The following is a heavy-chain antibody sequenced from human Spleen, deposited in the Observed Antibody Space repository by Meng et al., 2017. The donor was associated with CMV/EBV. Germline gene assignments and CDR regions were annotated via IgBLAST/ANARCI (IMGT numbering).Heavy chain of an antibody. J-gene: IGHJ5*02. CDR2: ISAYNGNT. CDR3: ARGREDSSSSCWFDP. Sequence: SGYTFTSYGISWVRQAPGQGLEWTGWISAYNGNTNYAQKLQGRVTMTTDTSTSTAYMELRSLRSDDTAVYYCARGREDSSSSCWFDPWGQGTLVTVSS. V-gene: IGHV1-18*01. CDR1: GYTFTSYG. D-gene: IGHD6-6*01.